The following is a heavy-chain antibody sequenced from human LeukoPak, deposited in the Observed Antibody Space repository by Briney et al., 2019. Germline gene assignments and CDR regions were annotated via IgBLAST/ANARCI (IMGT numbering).Heavy chain of an antibody. CDR1: GYTFTSYF. CDR3: AREEREYCGGDCNDAFDI. V-gene: IGHV1-46*01. D-gene: IGHD2-21*02. Sequence: ASVKVSCKASGYTFTSYFMHWVRQAPGQGLEWMGIINPSGGSTSYAQKFQGRVTMTRDTSTSTIYMEMSSLRSEDTAVYYCAREEREYCGGDCNDAFDIWGQGTMVTVSS. CDR2: INPSGGST. J-gene: IGHJ3*02.